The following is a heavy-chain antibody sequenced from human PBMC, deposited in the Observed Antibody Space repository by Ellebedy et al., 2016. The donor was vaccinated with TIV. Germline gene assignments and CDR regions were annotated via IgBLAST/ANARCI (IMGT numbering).Heavy chain of an antibody. CDR2: IKHSGST. J-gene: IGHJ4*02. Sequence: MPSETLSLTCTVSGGSISSTTYYWSWLRQPPGKGLEWIGEIKHSGSTHYNPSLKSRVTVSVDPSKNQFSLKLSSVTAAATAVYYCARGLQLRNFDWLTSYYFDYWGQGTLITVSS. CDR3: ARGLQLRNFDWLTSYYFDY. D-gene: IGHD3-9*01. V-gene: IGHV4-39*07. CDR1: GGSISSTTYY.